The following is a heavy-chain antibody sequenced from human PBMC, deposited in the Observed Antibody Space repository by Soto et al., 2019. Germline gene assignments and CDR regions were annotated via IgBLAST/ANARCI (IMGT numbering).Heavy chain of an antibody. CDR1: GGSISSSSYY. CDR3: ATPGIFGVVIGH. D-gene: IGHD3-3*01. CDR2: IYYSGST. V-gene: IGHV4-39*01. J-gene: IGHJ4*02. Sequence: PSETLSLTCTVSGGSISSSSYYRGWIRQPPGKGLEWIGSIYYSGSTYYNPSLKSRVTISVDTSKNQFSLKLSSVTAADTAVYYCATPGIFGVVIGHWGQGTLVTVSS.